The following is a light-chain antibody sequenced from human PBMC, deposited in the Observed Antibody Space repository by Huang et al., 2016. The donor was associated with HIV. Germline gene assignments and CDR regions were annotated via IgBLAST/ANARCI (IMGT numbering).Light chain of an antibody. CDR2: LGS. CDR3: MQALQTPRT. V-gene: IGKV2-28*01. J-gene: IGKJ1*01. CDR1: QSLLHSNGSHY. Sequence: DIVMTQSPLSLPVTPGEPASISCRSSQSLLHSNGSHYLDWYLQKPGQAPQLLISLGSNRASGVPDRFSGSGSGTDFTLKISRVEAEDVGVYYCMQALQTPRTFGQGTKVEIK.